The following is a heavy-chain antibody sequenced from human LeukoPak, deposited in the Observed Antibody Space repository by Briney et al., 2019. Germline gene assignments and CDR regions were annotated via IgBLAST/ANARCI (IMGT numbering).Heavy chain of an antibody. CDR2: ISYDGSNK. J-gene: IGHJ4*02. V-gene: IGHV3-30*04. CDR1: GFTFSSYA. Sequence: GGSLRLSCAASGFTFSSYAMHWVRQAPGKGLEWVAVISYDGSNKYYADSVKGRFTISRDNSKNTLYLQMNGLRAEDTAVYYCARTTYYGDSGFDYWGQRTLVTVSS. CDR3: ARTTYYGDSGFDY. D-gene: IGHD4-17*01.